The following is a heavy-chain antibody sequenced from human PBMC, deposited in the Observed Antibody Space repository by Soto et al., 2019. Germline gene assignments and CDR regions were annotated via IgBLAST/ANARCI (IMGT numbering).Heavy chain of an antibody. J-gene: IGHJ6*02. V-gene: IGHV3-23*01. CDR2: ISGSGGST. D-gene: IGHD2-2*01. Sequence: EVQLLESGGGLVQPGGSLRLSCAASGFTFSSYAMSWVRQAPGKGLEWVSAISGSGGSTYYADSVKGRFTISRDNSKNTLYLQMNSLRDEDTAVYYCAKVSEIPAPAAAPYYYYGMDVWGQGTTVTVSS. CDR3: AKVSEIPAPAAAPYYYYGMDV. CDR1: GFTFSSYA.